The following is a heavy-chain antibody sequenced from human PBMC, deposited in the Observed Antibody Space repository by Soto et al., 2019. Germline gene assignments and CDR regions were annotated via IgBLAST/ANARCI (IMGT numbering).Heavy chain of an antibody. Sequence: PGGSLRLSCAASGLTFSSYAMSWVRQAPGKGLEWVSAISGSGGSTYYADSVKGRFTISRDNSKNTLYLQMNSLRAEDTAVYYCARDLARRGMIVVGIYYYGMDVWGQGTTVTVSS. CDR3: ARDLARRGMIVVGIYYYGMDV. D-gene: IGHD3-22*01. CDR1: GLTFSSYA. V-gene: IGHV3-23*01. J-gene: IGHJ6*02. CDR2: ISGSGGST.